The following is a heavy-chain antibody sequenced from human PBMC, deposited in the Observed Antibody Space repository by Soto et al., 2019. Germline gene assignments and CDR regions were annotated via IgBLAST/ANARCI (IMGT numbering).Heavy chain of an antibody. J-gene: IGHJ4*02. CDR2: IYHSGST. D-gene: IGHD6-19*01. Sequence: SETLSLTCAVSGGSISSGGYSWSWIRQPPGKGLEWIGYIYHSGSTYYNPSLKSRVTISVDRSKNQFSLKLSSVTAAGTAVYYCARASGIAVAGLDYWGQGTLVTVSS. V-gene: IGHV4-30-2*01. CDR3: ARASGIAVAGLDY. CDR1: GGSISSGGYS.